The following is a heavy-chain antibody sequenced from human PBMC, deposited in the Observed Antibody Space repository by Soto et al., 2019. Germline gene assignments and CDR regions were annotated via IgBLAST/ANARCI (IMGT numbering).Heavy chain of an antibody. V-gene: IGHV3-74*01. CDR3: ARVDSSSSVMFDP. D-gene: IGHD6-6*01. Sequence: EVQLVESGGGLFHPGGSLRLSCAASGFTFSRYWMHWVRQAPGKGLVWVSRINSDGRSTSYADSVKGRLTISRDNAKNTLYLQMNSLRAEDTAVYYCARVDSSSSVMFDPWGQGTLVTVSS. J-gene: IGHJ5*02. CDR1: GFTFSRYW. CDR2: INSDGRST.